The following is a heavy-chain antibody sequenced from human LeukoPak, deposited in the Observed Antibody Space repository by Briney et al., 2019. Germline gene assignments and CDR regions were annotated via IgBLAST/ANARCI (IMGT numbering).Heavy chain of an antibody. Sequence: ASVTVSCKVSGYTLTELSMHWVRQAPGKGLEWMGGFDPEDGETIYAQKFQGRVTMTEDTSTDTAYMELSSLRSEDTAVYYCATGVSRYGDYRGTYNWFDPWGQGTLVTVSS. J-gene: IGHJ5*02. CDR2: FDPEDGET. V-gene: IGHV1-24*01. CDR1: GYTLTELS. CDR3: ATGVSRYGDYRGTYNWFDP. D-gene: IGHD4-17*01.